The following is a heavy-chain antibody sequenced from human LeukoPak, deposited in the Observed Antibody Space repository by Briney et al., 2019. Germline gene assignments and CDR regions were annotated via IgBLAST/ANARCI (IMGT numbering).Heavy chain of an antibody. CDR2: ISDSGGST. D-gene: IGHD6-13*01. CDR3: AKDPTDTSSWYIVEYFQH. Sequence: GSLRLSCAASGFTFSTYGMSWVRQAPGKGPQWVSGISDSGGSTYYTDSVKGRFTISRDNSRNTLYLQMNSLRAEDTAVYYCAKDPTDTSSWYIVEYFQHWGQGTLVTVSS. J-gene: IGHJ1*01. V-gene: IGHV3-23*01. CDR1: GFTFSTYG.